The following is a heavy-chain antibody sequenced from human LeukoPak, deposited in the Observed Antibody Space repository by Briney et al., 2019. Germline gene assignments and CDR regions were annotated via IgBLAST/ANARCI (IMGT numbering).Heavy chain of an antibody. Sequence: GASVKVSCKASGYTFTSYDINWVRQATGQGLEWMGWMNPNSGNTGYAQKFQGRVTITEDTSTDTAYMELSSLRSEDTAVYYCATGYYDSSGYSAGDYWGQGTLVTVSS. V-gene: IGHV1-8*01. J-gene: IGHJ4*02. CDR1: GYTFTSYD. D-gene: IGHD3-22*01. CDR2: MNPNSGNT. CDR3: ATGYYDSSGYSAGDY.